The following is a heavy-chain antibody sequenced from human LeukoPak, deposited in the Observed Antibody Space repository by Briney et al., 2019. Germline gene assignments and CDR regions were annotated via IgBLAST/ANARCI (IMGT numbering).Heavy chain of an antibody. Sequence: SQTLSLTCTVSGGSISSGSYYWSWIRQPAGKGLEWIGRIYTSGSTNYNPSLKSRVTISVDTSKNQFSLKLSSVTAADTAVYYCARGSRYFDWAHFQHWGQGTLVTVSS. CDR1: GGSISSGSYY. D-gene: IGHD3-9*01. V-gene: IGHV4-61*02. CDR3: ARGSRYFDWAHFQH. J-gene: IGHJ1*01. CDR2: IYTSGST.